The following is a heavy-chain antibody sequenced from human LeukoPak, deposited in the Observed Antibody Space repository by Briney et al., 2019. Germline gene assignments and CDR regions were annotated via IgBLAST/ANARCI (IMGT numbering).Heavy chain of an antibody. Sequence: SQSLSPTCAISGDTVSSNSAAWNWIRHSPSRGLEWLGRTYYRSTWYNDSAVSVKSRITINPDTSKNQFSLQLNSVTPEDTAVYYCARATGYYYDSSGYYPPNYIDYWGQASLVTVSS. CDR1: GDTVSSNSAA. J-gene: IGHJ4*02. V-gene: IGHV6-1*01. CDR2: TYYRSTWYN. D-gene: IGHD3-22*01. CDR3: ARATGYYYDSSGYYPPNYIDY.